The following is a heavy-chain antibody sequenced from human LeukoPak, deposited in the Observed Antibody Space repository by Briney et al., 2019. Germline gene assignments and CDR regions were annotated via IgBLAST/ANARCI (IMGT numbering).Heavy chain of an antibody. CDR2: INPNSGGT. CDR1: GYTFAAYY. D-gene: IGHD2-2*01. CDR3: AKYAGTSGWFDS. V-gene: IGHV1-2*02. J-gene: IGHJ5*01. Sequence: ASVKVSCKASGYTFAAYYIHWVRQAPGQGLEWIGWINPNSGGTNYAQKFQGRVTMTRDPSISTAYMELSRLTSDDTTVYFCAKYAGTSGWFDSWGQGTLVTVSS.